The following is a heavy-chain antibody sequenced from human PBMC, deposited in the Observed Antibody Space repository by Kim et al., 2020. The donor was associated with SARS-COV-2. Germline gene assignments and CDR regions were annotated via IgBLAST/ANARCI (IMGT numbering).Heavy chain of an antibody. CDR3: AKDGPGYCSGGSCYFGGY. CDR1: GFTFDDYA. J-gene: IGHJ4*02. D-gene: IGHD2-15*01. V-gene: IGHV3-9*01. Sequence: GGSLRLSCAASGFTFDDYAMHWVRQAPGKGLEWVSGISWNSGSIGYADSVKGRFTISRDNAKNSLYLQMNSLRAEDTALYYCAKDGPGYCSGGSCYFGGYWGQGTLVTVSS. CDR2: ISWNSGSI.